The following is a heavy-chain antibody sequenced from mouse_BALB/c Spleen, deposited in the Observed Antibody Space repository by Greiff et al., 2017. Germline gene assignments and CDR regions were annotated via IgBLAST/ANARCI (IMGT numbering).Heavy chain of an antibody. D-gene: IGHD2-3*01. CDR2: ISYDGSN. CDR1: GYSITSGYY. J-gene: IGHJ2*01. V-gene: IGHV3-6*02. CDR3: ARVDGYYVYFDY. Sequence: EVKLMESGPGLVKPSQSLSLTCSVTGYSITSGYYWNWIRQFPGNKLEWMGYISYDGSNNYNPSLKNRISITRDTSKNQFFLKLNSVTTEDTATYYCARVDGYYVYFDYWGQGTTLTVSS.